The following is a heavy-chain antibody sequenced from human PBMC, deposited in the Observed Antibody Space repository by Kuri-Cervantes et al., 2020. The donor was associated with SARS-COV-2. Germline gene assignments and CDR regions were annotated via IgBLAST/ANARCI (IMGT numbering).Heavy chain of an antibody. CDR1: GYTFTGYY. J-gene: IGHJ6*02. V-gene: IGHV1-2*04. D-gene: IGHD3-3*01. CDR3: AKSRSEGGGFFDYGVDV. Sequence: ASVKVSCKASGYTFTGYYMHWVRQAPGQGLEWMGWINPNSGGTNYAQKFQGWVTMTRDTPISTVYMELSRLRSEDTAVYYCAKSRSEGGGFFDYGVDVWGQGTTVTVSS. CDR2: INPNSGGT.